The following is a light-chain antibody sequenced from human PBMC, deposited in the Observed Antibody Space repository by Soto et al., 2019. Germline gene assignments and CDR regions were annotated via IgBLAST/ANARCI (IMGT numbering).Light chain of an antibody. CDR1: SSDVGGYKY. V-gene: IGLV2-14*01. J-gene: IGLJ2*01. CDR2: EVS. CDR3: SSYTSTNHVV. Sequence: QSALTQPASVSGSPGQSITISCTGTSSDVGGYKYVSWYQQHPGKAPKLMIYEVSNRPSGVSNRFSGSKSGNTASLTISGLQAEDETDYYCSSYTSTNHVVFGGGTKLTVL.